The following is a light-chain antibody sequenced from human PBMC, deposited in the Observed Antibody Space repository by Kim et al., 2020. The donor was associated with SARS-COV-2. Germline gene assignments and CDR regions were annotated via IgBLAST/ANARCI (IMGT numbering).Light chain of an antibody. CDR3: QQYGSSPYS. J-gene: IGKJ2*03. V-gene: IGKV3-20*01. CDR1: QSVRRSS. CDR2: GVS. Sequence: LSPGERVTLSCKTSQSVRRSSLAWYQQKPGRAPRLLIYGVSTRATGISDRFSGSGSGTDFTHTISRLEPEDFAVYYCQQYGSSPYSFGQGTKLEI.